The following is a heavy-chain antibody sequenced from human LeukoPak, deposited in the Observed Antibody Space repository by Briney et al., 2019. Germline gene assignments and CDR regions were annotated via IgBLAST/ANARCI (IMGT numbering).Heavy chain of an antibody. CDR3: ARDAYDYASES. CDR1: GFTFSAYW. Sequence: GGSLTLSCAASGFTFSAYWMTWVRQASGKGLEWVANMNPDGSDKKYVDSVKGRFTISRDNAKNSLYLQMNSLRVEDTAVYYCARDAYDYASESWGQGTLVTVSS. V-gene: IGHV3-7*01. CDR2: MNPDGSDK. J-gene: IGHJ5*02. D-gene: IGHD2-2*01.